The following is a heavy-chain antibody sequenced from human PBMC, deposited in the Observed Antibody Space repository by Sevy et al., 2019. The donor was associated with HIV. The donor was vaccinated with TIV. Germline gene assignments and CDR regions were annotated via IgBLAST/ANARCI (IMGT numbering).Heavy chain of an antibody. V-gene: IGHV3-66*02. D-gene: IGHD2-15*01. CDR2: IYSGGST. Sequence: GGSLRLSCAASGFTVSGNYMSWVRQAPGKGLEWVSVIYSGGSTYYADSVKRRFTNSRETSKTTLYLQMNSLGFEDTAVYYCASTSCSGGSCYSLIDAWGQGTLVTVSS. CDR1: GFTVSGNY. J-gene: IGHJ4*02. CDR3: ASTSCSGGSCYSLIDA.